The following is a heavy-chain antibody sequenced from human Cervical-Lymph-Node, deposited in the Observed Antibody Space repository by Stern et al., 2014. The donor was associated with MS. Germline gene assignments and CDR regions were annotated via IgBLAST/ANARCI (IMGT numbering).Heavy chain of an antibody. CDR2: IRGSDGST. D-gene: IGHD6-19*01. CDR1: GFTFSSYA. J-gene: IGHJ4*02. Sequence: EVQLGESGGTLVQPGGSLRLSCAASGFTFSSYAMSLVRQAPGKGLEWVSVIRGSDGSTFYADSVKGRFTISRDNSKNTLFLQMNSLRAEDTAVYYCAKVYGSGPFDYWGQGTLVTVSS. V-gene: IGHV3-23*04. CDR3: AKVYGSGPFDY.